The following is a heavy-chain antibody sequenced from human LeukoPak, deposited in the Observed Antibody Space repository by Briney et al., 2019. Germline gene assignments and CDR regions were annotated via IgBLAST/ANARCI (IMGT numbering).Heavy chain of an antibody. Sequence: ASVKVSCKASGYTFTSYAMHWVRQAPGQRLEWMGWINAGNGNTKYSQKFQGRVTITRDTSASTAYIELSSLRSEDTAVYYCASGGYCSSTSCYARWFDPWGQGTLVTVSS. CDR3: ASGGYCSSTSCYARWFDP. D-gene: IGHD2-2*01. J-gene: IGHJ5*02. CDR2: INAGNGNT. CDR1: GYTFTSYA. V-gene: IGHV1-3*01.